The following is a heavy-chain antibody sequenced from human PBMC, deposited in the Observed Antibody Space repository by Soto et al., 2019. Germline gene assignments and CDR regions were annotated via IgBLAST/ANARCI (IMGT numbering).Heavy chain of an antibody. Sequence: PSETLSLTCAVYGGSFSGYYWSWIRQPPGKGLEWIGEINHSGSTNYNPSLKSRVTISVDTSKNQFSLKLSSVTAADTAVYYCARGMRARLDYWGQGTLVTVSS. CDR1: GGSFSGYY. V-gene: IGHV4-34*01. CDR3: ARGMRARLDY. J-gene: IGHJ4*02. CDR2: INHSGST. D-gene: IGHD6-6*01.